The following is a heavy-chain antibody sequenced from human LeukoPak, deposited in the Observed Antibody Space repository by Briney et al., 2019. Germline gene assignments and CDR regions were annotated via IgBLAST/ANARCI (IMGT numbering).Heavy chain of an antibody. CDR1: GGSISIYY. J-gene: IGHJ4*02. V-gene: IGHV4-59*01. Sequence: SETLSLTCTVCGGSISIYYWSWIRQPPGKGLEWIGYIYYSGSTNYNPSLKSRVTISVDTSKNQFSLKLSSVTAADTAVYYCARVHSSGWYYFDYWGQGTLVTVSS. CDR2: IYYSGST. D-gene: IGHD6-19*01. CDR3: ARVHSSGWYYFDY.